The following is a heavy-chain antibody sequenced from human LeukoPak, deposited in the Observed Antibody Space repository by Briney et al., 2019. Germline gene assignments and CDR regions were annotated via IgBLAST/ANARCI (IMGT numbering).Heavy chain of an antibody. D-gene: IGHD6-6*01. V-gene: IGHV3-48*04. CDR2: ISSSSRTI. J-gene: IGHJ6*03. Sequence: GGSLRLSCTASGFTFSSYSMNWVRQAPGKGLEWVSHISSSSRTIYYADSEKGRLTISRDNAENSLYLQMNSLRAEDTAVYYCARGYSSSPAANYYYYYYMDVWGKGTTVTVSS. CDR1: GFTFSSYS. CDR3: ARGYSSSPAANYYYYYYMDV.